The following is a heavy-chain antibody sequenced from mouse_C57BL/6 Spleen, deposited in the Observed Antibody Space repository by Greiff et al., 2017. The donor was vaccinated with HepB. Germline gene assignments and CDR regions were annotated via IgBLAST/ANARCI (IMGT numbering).Heavy chain of an antibody. D-gene: IGHD2-5*01. J-gene: IGHJ4*01. CDR3: ARSDYYSNWHAMDY. Sequence: DVKLQESGPGLVKPSQSLSLTCSVTGYSITSGYYWNWIRQFPGNKLEWMGYISYDGSNNYNPSLKNRISITRDTSKNQFFLKLNSVTTEDTATYYCARSDYYSNWHAMDYWGQGTSVTVSS. V-gene: IGHV3-6*01. CDR1: GYSITSGYY. CDR2: ISYDGSN.